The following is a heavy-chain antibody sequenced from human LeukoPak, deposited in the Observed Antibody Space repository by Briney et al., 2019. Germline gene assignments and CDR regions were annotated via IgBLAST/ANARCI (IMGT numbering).Heavy chain of an antibody. CDR3: ARDPVAGTNYYYYGMDV. Sequence: GGSLRLSCAASGFTFSGSAMHWVRQTSGKGLEWVGRRSKANSYATEHAASVKGRFTISRDDSKNTAYLQMNSLKTEDTAVYYCARDPVAGTNYYYYGMDVWGQGTTVTVSS. CDR1: GFTFSGSA. CDR2: RSKANSYAT. D-gene: IGHD6-19*01. J-gene: IGHJ6*02. V-gene: IGHV3-73*01.